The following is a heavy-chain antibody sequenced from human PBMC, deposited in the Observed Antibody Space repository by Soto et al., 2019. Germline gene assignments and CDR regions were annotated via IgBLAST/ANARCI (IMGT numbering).Heavy chain of an antibody. D-gene: IGHD3-10*01. CDR1: GNTFSFDY. CDR3: AKGRRNTF. CDR2: INPDGGAT. Sequence: QVQLLQSGAEVKKPGASVEISCKASGNTFSFDYLSWVRRAPGQGLQWMRKINPDGGATTYAQSFQGRVSITSDASTGTVYMELSSLTSDDTAVYYCAKGRRNTFWGQGTLVSVSS. V-gene: IGHV1-46*01. J-gene: IGHJ4*02.